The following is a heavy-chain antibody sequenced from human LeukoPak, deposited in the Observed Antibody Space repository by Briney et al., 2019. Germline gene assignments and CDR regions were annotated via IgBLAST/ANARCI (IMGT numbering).Heavy chain of an antibody. Sequence: SETLSLTCTVSGGSISSYYWSWIRQPPGKGLEWIGYNYYSGSTNYNPSLKSRVTISVDTSKNQFSLKLSSVTAADTAVYYCARQLEVWFDPWGQGTLVTVSS. J-gene: IGHJ5*02. CDR3: ARQLEVWFDP. CDR1: GGSISSYY. V-gene: IGHV4-59*08. CDR2: NYYSGST.